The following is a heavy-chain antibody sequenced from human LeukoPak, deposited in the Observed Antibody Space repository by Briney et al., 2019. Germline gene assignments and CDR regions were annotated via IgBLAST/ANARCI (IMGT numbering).Heavy chain of an antibody. J-gene: IGHJ5*02. D-gene: IGHD2-2*02. CDR1: GYTFTNYD. V-gene: IGHV1-8*01. Sequence: GASVKVSCKASGYTFTNYDINWVRQATGQGLEWMGWMNPNSGNTGYAQKFQDRVTMTRSTSISTAYMELSSLRSEDTAVYDCARGRCTGYCTSASCYSGLDPWGQGTLVTVSS. CDR3: ARGRCTGYCTSASCYSGLDP. CDR2: MNPNSGNT.